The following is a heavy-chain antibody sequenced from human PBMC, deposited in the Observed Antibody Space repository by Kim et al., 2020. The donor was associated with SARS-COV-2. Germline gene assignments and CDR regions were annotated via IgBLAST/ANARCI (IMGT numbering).Heavy chain of an antibody. J-gene: IGHJ4*02. V-gene: IGHV3-23*01. CDR3: ANDLGRAVVVVAALEGY. D-gene: IGHD2-15*01. CDR1: GFTFSSYA. CDR2: ISGSGGST. Sequence: GGSLRLSCAASGFTFSSYAMSWVRQAPGKGLEWVSAISGSGGSTYYADSVKGRFTISRDNSKNTLYLQMNSLRAEDTAVYYCANDLGRAVVVVAALEGYWGQGTLVTVSS.